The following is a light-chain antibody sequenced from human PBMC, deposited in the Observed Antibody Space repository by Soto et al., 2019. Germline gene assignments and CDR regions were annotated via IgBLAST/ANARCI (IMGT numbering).Light chain of an antibody. V-gene: IGLV2-11*01. CDR2: DVT. CDR3: CSYAGSYSWI. J-gene: IGLJ2*01. Sequence: QSVLTQPPSVSGSPGQSVTISCTGTSRDVGGYNRVSWYQQPPGTAPKLMIYDVTKRPSGVPDRFSGSKSGNTASLTISGLQAEDEADYYCCSYAGSYSWIFGGGTKLTVL. CDR1: SRDVGGYNR.